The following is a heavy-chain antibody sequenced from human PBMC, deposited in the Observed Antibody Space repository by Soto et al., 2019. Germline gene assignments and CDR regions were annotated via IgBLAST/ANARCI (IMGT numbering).Heavy chain of an antibody. CDR1: GYTLTNYG. CDR2: ISGYNGNT. Sequence: QAQLVQSGAEVKKPGASVKVSCQASGYTLTNYGITWVRQAPGQGLEWMGWISGYNGNTVYAQRLQGRVTITTATSTSTAYMKLTSLRSGDTAVYYCALGGVYSVYVFHAFDFLRQGTMVTVSS. J-gene: IGHJ3*01. D-gene: IGHD5-12*01. V-gene: IGHV1-18*01. CDR3: ALGGVYSVYVFHAFDF.